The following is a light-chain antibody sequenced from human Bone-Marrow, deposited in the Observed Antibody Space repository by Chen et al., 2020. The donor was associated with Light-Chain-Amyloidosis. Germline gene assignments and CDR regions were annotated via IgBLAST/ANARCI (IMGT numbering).Light chain of an antibody. CDR2: RDT. CDR3: QSADSSGTYEVI. V-gene: IGLV3-25*03. Sequence: SYELTQPPSVSVSPVQTSRITCSGDDLPTKYAYLYQQKPGQAPVLVIHRDTERHSGISARFSGSSSGTTATLTISGVQAEDEADYHCQSADSSGTYEVIFGGVTKLTVL. J-gene: IGLJ2*01. CDR1: DLPTKY.